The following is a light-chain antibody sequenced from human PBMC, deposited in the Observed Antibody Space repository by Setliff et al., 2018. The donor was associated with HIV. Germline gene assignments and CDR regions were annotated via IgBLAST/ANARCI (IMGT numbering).Light chain of an antibody. CDR1: NNNVDGYNY. CDR2: ENN. J-gene: IGLJ1*01. Sequence: QSVLTQPASVSGSPGQSITISCTAINNNVDGYNYVSWYQQHPGKAPRLMIYENNRRPSGISDRFSGSRSGNTASLTISGLQAEDEAHYYCNSYAITNTLPFGTGTKVTVL. V-gene: IGLV2-14*01. CDR3: NSYAITNTLP.